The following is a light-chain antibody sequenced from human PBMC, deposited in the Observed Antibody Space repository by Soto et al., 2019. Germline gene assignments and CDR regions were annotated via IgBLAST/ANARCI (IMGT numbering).Light chain of an antibody. CDR3: QQANSFPWT. J-gene: IGKJ1*01. V-gene: IGKV1-39*01. CDR2: GAS. CDR1: RTINTY. Sequence: DVRMTQSPSSLSASVGDTITITCRASRTINTYLNWFQQKPGEPPRLLIYGASSLLSGVPSRFSGSGSGTDFILTISSLQPEDVATYYCQQANSFPWTFGQGTKVDI.